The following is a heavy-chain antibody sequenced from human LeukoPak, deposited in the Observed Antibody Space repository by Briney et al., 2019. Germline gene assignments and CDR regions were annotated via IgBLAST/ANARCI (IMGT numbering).Heavy chain of an antibody. D-gene: IGHD1-26*01. Sequence: PGGSLRLSCAASGFTFRTSGMNWVRQAPGKGLEWVSYISSSGTTISYAQSVKGRFTITRDNDQNSLTLHMNTLRADVTAVYYCAKDGGTHFDHWGQGTLVTVSS. CDR2: ISSSGTTI. CDR3: AKDGGTHFDH. V-gene: IGHV3-48*01. CDR1: GFTFRTSG. J-gene: IGHJ4*02.